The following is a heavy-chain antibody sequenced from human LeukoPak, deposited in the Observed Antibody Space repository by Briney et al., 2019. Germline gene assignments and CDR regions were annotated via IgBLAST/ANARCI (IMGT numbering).Heavy chain of an antibody. CDR3: AREVDSYYGSANWFDP. V-gene: IGHV1-69*13. Sequence: SVKVSCKASGGTFSSYAISWVRQAPGQGLEWMGGIIPIFGTANYAQKFQGRVTITADESTSTAYMELSSVRSEDTAVYYCAREVDSYYGSANWFDPWGQGTLVTVSS. CDR2: IIPIFGTA. D-gene: IGHD3-10*01. J-gene: IGHJ5*02. CDR1: GGTFSSYA.